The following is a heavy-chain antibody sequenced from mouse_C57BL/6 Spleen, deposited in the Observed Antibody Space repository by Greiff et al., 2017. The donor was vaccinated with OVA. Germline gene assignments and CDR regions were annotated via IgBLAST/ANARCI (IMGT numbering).Heavy chain of an antibody. CDR2: IYPGDGDT. CDR1: GYAFSSSW. CDR3: ARGYEESPAY. V-gene: IGHV1-82*01. J-gene: IGHJ3*01. D-gene: IGHD2-2*01. Sequence: QVQLKESGPELVKPGASVKISCKASGYAFSSSWMNWVKQRPGKGLEWIGRIYPGDGDTNYNGKFKGKATLTADKYSSTAYMQLSSLTSEDSAVYFCARGYEESPAYWGQGTLVTVSA.